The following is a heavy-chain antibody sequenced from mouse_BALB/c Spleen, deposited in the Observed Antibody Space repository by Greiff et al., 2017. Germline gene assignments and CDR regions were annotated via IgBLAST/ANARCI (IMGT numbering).Heavy chain of an antibody. CDR2: INPSNGRT. Sequence: QQSCKASGYTFTSYWMHWVKQRPGQGLEWIGEINPSNGRTNYNEKFKSKATLTVDKSSSTAYMQLSSLTSEDSAVYYCARSRYYAMDYWGQGTSVTVSS. V-gene: IGHV1S81*02. CDR3: ARSRYYAMDY. CDR1: GYTFTSYW. J-gene: IGHJ4*01.